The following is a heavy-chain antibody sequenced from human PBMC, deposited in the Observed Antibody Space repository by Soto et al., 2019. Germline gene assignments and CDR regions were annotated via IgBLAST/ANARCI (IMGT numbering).Heavy chain of an antibody. V-gene: IGHV1-69*04. CDR3: AREGYGSGGSCYGWFDP. CDR1: GGTFSSYT. D-gene: IGHD2-15*01. J-gene: IGHJ5*02. Sequence: SVKVSCKASGGTFSSYTISWVRPAPGHGLEWMGRIIPILGIANYEQKFQGRVTITADKSPSTADMELSSLRSEDTAVYYCAREGYGSGGSCYGWFDPWGQGTLVTVSS. CDR2: IIPILGIA.